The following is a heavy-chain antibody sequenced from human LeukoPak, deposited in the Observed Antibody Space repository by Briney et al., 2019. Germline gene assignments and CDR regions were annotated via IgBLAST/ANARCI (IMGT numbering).Heavy chain of an antibody. D-gene: IGHD3-9*01. J-gene: IGHJ4*02. CDR3: ARGGRYDILTGHKYYFDY. CDR2: INHSGST. Sequence: SETLSLTCAVYGGSFSGYHWNWIRQLPGKGLEWIGEINHSGSTNYNPSLKSRVTISVDTSKNQFSLKLSSVTAADTAVYYCARGGRYDILTGHKYYFDYWGQGTLVTVSS. CDR1: GGSFSGYH. V-gene: IGHV4-34*01.